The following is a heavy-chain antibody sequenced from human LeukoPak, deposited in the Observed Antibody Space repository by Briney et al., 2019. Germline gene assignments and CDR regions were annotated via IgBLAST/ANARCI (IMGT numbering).Heavy chain of an antibody. CDR2: IYHSGST. V-gene: IGHV4-38-2*02. CDR1: GYSISSGYY. Sequence: SETLSLTCTVSGYSISSGYYWGWIRQPPGKGLEWIGSIYHSGSTYYNPSLKSRVTISVDTSKNQFSLKLSSVTAAHTAVYYCARGRDVLLWFGELLRTDRIDAFDIWGQGTMVTVSS. D-gene: IGHD3-10*01. CDR3: ARGRDVLLWFGELLRTDRIDAFDI. J-gene: IGHJ3*02.